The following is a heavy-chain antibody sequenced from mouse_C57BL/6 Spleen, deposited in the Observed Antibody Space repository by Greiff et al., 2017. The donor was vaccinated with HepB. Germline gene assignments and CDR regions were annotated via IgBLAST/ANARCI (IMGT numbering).Heavy chain of an antibody. V-gene: IGHV1-82*01. CDR2: LYPGDGDT. CDR3: ARRRFYDYDEDYYAMDY. Sequence: QVQLQQSGPELVKPGASVKISCKASGYAFSSSWMNWVKQRPGTGLEWIGRLYPGDGDTNYNGKFNGKATLTADKSSSTAYMQLSSLTSEDSAVYFCARRRFYDYDEDYYAMDYWGQGTSVTVSS. J-gene: IGHJ4*01. CDR1: GYAFSSSW. D-gene: IGHD2-4*01.